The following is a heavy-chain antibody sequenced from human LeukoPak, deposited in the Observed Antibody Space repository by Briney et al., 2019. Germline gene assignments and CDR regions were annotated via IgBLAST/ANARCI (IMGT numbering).Heavy chain of an antibody. D-gene: IGHD2-21*01. Sequence: PSETLSLTCTVSGGSISSYYWSWIRQPPGKGLEWIGYIYYSGSTNYNPSLKSRVTISVDTSKNQFSLKLSSVTAADTAVYYCERQWPLPDYYLYYWGQGTLVTVSS. V-gene: IGHV4-59*08. CDR1: GGSISSYY. CDR2: IYYSGST. CDR3: ERQWPLPDYYLYY. J-gene: IGHJ4*02.